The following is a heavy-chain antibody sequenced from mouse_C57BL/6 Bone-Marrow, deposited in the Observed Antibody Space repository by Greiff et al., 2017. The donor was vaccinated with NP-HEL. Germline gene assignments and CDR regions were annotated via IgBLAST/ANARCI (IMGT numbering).Heavy chain of an antibody. V-gene: IGHV1-15*01. CDR1: GYTFTDYE. CDR3: TRLDYAMDY. Sequence: LVESGAELVRPGASVTLSCKASGYTFTDYEMHWVKQTPVHGLEWIGAIDPETGGTAYNQKFKGKAILTADKSSRTAYMELRSLTSEDSAVYYCTRLDYAMDYWGQGTSVTVSS. CDR2: IDPETGGT. J-gene: IGHJ4*01.